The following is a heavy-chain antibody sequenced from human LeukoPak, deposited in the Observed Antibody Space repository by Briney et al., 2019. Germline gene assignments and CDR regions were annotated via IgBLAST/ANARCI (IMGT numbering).Heavy chain of an antibody. V-gene: IGHV1-69*01. J-gene: IGHJ6*04. D-gene: IGHD2-2*01. Sequence: ASVKVSCKASGGTFSSYAISWVRQDPGQGLEWMGGNIPIFGTANYAQKFQGRVTITADESTSTAYMELSSLRSEDTAVYYCAREGCSSTSCYGGYYGMDVWGKGTTVTVSS. CDR2: NIPIFGTA. CDR1: GGTFSSYA. CDR3: AREGCSSTSCYGGYYGMDV.